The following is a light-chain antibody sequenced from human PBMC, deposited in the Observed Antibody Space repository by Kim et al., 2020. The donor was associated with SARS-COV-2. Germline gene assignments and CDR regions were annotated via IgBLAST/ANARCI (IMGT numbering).Light chain of an antibody. V-gene: IGKV1-39*01. Sequence: ASVGDRVTITCRASQSISSYLNWYQQKPGKAPKILIYAASSLQSGVPSRFTGSGSGTDFTLTISSLQPEDFATYYCQQSYSTPPTFGQGTKVDIK. CDR2: AAS. J-gene: IGKJ1*01. CDR1: QSISSY. CDR3: QQSYSTPPT.